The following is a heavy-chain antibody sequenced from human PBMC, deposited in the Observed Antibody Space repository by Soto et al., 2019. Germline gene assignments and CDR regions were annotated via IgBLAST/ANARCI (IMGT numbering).Heavy chain of an antibody. D-gene: IGHD2-2*01. CDR3: ARDSPEGYEVVPAGHYYYGMDV. CDR1: GGSISSYY. J-gene: IGHJ6*02. CDR2: IYTSGST. V-gene: IGHV4-4*07. Sequence: SETLSLTCTVSGGSISSYYWSWIRQPAGKGLEWIGRIYTSGSTNYNPSLKSRVTMSVDTSKNQSSLKLSSVTAADTAVYYCARDSPEGYEVVPAGHYYYGMDVWGQGTTVTVSS.